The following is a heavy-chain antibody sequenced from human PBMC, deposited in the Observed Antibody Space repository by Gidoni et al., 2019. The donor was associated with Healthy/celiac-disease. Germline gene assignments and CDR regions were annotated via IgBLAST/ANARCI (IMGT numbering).Heavy chain of an antibody. J-gene: IGHJ3*02. V-gene: IGHV1-18*01. CDR2: ISAYNGNT. Sequence: QVQLVQSGAEVKKLGASVKVSCKASGHTFTSYGISWVGQAPGQGLDWRGWISAYNGNTNYAQKLQGRVTMTTDTSTSTAYMERRSLRSDDSAVYYCARDQGGATDYDAFDIWGQGTMVTVSS. D-gene: IGHD1-26*01. CDR3: ARDQGGATDYDAFDI. CDR1: GHTFTSYG.